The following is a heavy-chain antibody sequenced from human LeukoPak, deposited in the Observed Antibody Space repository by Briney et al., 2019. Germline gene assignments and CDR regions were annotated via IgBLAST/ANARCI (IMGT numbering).Heavy chain of an antibody. V-gene: IGHV1-8*01. J-gene: IGHJ6*02. CDR3: ARGVVVTAIPNLNLFGYYYGMDV. Sequence: GASVKVSCKASGYTFTSYDINWARQATGQGLEWVGWMNPNSGNTGYAQKFQGRVTMTRNTSISTAYMELSSLRSEDTAVYYCARGVVVTAIPNLNLFGYYYGMDVWGQGTTVTVSS. CDR1: GYTFTSYD. D-gene: IGHD2-21*02. CDR2: MNPNSGNT.